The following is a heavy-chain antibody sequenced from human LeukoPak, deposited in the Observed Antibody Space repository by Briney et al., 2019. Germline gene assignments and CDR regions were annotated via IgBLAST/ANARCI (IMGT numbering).Heavy chain of an antibody. CDR1: GYTFTSYY. Sequence: ASVKVSCKASGYTFTSYYMHWVRQAPGQGLEWMGIINPSGGSTSYAQKSQGRVTMTRDTSTSTVYMELSSLRSEDTAVYYCARDSLYYYDSSGYYTDDDYWGQGTLVTVSS. CDR2: INPSGGST. CDR3: ARDSLYYYDSSGYYTDDDY. D-gene: IGHD3-22*01. J-gene: IGHJ4*02. V-gene: IGHV1-46*01.